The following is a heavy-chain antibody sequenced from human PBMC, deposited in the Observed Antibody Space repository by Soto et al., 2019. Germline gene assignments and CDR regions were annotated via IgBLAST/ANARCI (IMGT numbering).Heavy chain of an antibody. Sequence: QVQLVQSGAEVKKPGASVKVSCKASGVTVTNVDINWVRQATGQGPEWMGWMNLNSGNTGYAQKFRDRVTMTRNSSISTAYMELSNLRSEDTAVYYCSKGYAMDVWGQGTTVTVSS. J-gene: IGHJ6*02. CDR2: MNLNSGNT. CDR1: GVTVTNVD. V-gene: IGHV1-8*01. CDR3: SKGYAMDV.